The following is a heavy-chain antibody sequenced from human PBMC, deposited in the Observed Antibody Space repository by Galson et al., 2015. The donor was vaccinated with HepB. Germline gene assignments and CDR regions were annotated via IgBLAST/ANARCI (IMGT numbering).Heavy chain of an antibody. CDR2: IDPSDSYT. D-gene: IGHD6-19*01. CDR1: GYSFTSYW. J-gene: IGHJ6*02. V-gene: IGHV5-10-1*01. Sequence: QSGAEVKKPGESLRISCKGSGYSFTSYWISWVRQMPGKGLEWMGRIDPSDSYTNYSPSFQGHVTISADKSISTAYLQWSSLKASDTAMYYCARQVLISGGWPFYYYYYGMDVWGQGTTVTVSS. CDR3: ARQVLISGGWPFYYYYYGMDV.